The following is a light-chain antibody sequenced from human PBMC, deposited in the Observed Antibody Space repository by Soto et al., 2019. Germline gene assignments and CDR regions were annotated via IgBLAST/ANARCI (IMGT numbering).Light chain of an antibody. CDR3: SSYAGSKTL. V-gene: IGLV2-8*01. CDR2: EVT. Sequence: QSALTQPPSASGSPGQSVTISGTGTSSDVGNYNYVSWYQQHPGKAPKLMIYEVTKRPSGVPDRFSGSKSGNTASLTVSGLQAEDEADYYCSSYAGSKTLFGGGTKLTVL. J-gene: IGLJ3*02. CDR1: SSDVGNYNY.